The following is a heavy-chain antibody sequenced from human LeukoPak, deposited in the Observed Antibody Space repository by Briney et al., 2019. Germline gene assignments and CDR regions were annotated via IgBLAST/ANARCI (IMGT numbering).Heavy chain of an antibody. CDR2: IWYDGIDK. J-gene: IGHJ4*02. V-gene: IGHV3-33*06. CDR3: AKDLRGWRQYFDY. D-gene: IGHD6-19*01. Sequence: GGSLRLSCAASGFTFTSYGMHWVRQAPGKGLEWVAVIWYDGIDKYYADSVKGRFTISRDNSKNTLYLQMNSLRAEDTAVYYCAKDLRGWRQYFDYWGQGTLVTVSS. CDR1: GFTFTSYG.